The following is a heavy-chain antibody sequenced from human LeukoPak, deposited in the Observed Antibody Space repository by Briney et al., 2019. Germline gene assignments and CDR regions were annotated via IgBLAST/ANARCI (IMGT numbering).Heavy chain of an antibody. D-gene: IGHD3-22*01. Sequence: PGGSLRLSCAASGFTFSSNYMIWVRQASGKGLEWVSIIYSDGITYYADSVKGRFTISRDNSRNTLYLQMNSLRAEDTAVYYCAKDGGYYYDSSGYWYWGQGTLVTVSS. CDR3: AKDGGYYYDSSGYWY. V-gene: IGHV3-53*01. J-gene: IGHJ4*02. CDR1: GFTFSSNY. CDR2: IYSDGIT.